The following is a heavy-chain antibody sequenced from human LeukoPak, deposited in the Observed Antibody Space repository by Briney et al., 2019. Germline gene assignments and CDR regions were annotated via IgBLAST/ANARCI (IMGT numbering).Heavy chain of an antibody. CDR2: ISAYNGNT. CDR3: AGGAPSSGYHYYFDY. J-gene: IGHJ4*02. V-gene: IGHV1-18*01. CDR1: GYTFTSYG. Sequence: ASVKVSCKASGYTFTSYGISWVRQAPGQGLEWMGWISAYNGNTNYAQKLQGRVTMTTDTSTSTAYMELRSLRSDDTAVYYCAGGAPSSGYHYYFDYWGQGPLVTVSS. D-gene: IGHD3-22*01.